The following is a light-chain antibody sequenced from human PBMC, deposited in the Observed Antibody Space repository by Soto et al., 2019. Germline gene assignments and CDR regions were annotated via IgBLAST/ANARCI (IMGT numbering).Light chain of an antibody. CDR1: QGISNY. CDR3: QKYLSALWT. J-gene: IGKJ1*01. CDR2: AAS. Sequence: DIQMTQSPSSLAASVGDRGTITCRARQGISNYLAWDQQKPGKVPKLLIYAASTLQSGVPSRFSGSGAGTDFTLTISSLQPDDVATYYCQKYLSALWTFGQGTKVDIK. V-gene: IGKV1-27*01.